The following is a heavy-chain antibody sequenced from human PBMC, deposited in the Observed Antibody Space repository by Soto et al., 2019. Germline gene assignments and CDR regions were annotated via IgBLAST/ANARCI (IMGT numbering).Heavy chain of an antibody. J-gene: IGHJ6*02. Sequence: QITLKESGPTLVKPTQTLTLTCTFSGLSLTTTGVGVGWFRQPPGKALEWLALLYWADDKRYSPSLEIRLTITKDTTKNQVVLTMTNMDPADTATYYCVQSRCGGDCLQSYSSHSYYGLDVWGQGTTVTVSS. CDR2: LYWADDK. D-gene: IGHD2-21*02. V-gene: IGHV2-5*02. CDR3: VQSRCGGDCLQSYSSHSYYGLDV. CDR1: GLSLTTTGVG.